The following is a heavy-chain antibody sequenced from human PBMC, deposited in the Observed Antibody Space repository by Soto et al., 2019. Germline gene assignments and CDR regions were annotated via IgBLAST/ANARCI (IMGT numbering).Heavy chain of an antibody. CDR1: GFILSDYY. D-gene: IGHD3-3*01. Sequence: GGSLRLSCAASGFILSDYYMSWIRQAPGKGLEWISYMSYGGSSIYYADSVKGRFTISRDNVKNSLFLQMNSLRAEDTAVYYCARRVVTGHYFDYWGQGTLVTSPQ. J-gene: IGHJ4*02. V-gene: IGHV3-11*01. CDR2: MSYGGSSI. CDR3: ARRVVTGHYFDY.